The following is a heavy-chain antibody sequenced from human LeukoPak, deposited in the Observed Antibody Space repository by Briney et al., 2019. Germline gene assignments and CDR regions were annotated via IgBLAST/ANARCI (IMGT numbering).Heavy chain of an antibody. J-gene: IGHJ5*02. V-gene: IGHV3-23*01. CDR2: ISVSDDST. CDR3: AKDRFCSSTNCPYDQ. D-gene: IGHD2-2*01. Sequence: SGGSLRLSCAASGFTSSDYTMNWVRQAPGKGLEWVSGISVSDDSTYYADSVKGRFTMSRDNSNNMLYLQMNSLRAEDTAVYYCAKDRFCSSTNCPYDQWGQGTLVTVSS. CDR1: GFTSSDYT.